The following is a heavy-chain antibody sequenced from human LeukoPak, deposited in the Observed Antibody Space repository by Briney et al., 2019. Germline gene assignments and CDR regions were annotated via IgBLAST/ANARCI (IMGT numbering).Heavy chain of an antibody. Sequence: GGSLRLSCAASGFTFSSYAMSWVRQAPGKGLEWVSAISGSGGSTFYADSVKGRFTISRDNSENTLYMQMNSLRAEDTAVYYCAKDGSGVAAADYYFDYWGQGTLVTVSS. CDR3: AKDGSGVAAADYYFDY. D-gene: IGHD2-15*01. CDR1: GFTFSSYA. CDR2: ISGSGGST. V-gene: IGHV3-23*01. J-gene: IGHJ4*02.